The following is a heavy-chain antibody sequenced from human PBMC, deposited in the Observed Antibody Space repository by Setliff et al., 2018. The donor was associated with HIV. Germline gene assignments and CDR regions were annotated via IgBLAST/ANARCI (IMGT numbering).Heavy chain of an antibody. V-gene: IGHV4-59*04. CDR2: VSQSGST. Sequence: PSETLSLTCTVSGDSISTYCWIWIRQPPGKRLEWIGSVSQSGSTYYNPSLKSRITISVDRSKNLFSLKLISVTAADQGVYYCARVPVAGANWFDPWGLGTLVTVSS. J-gene: IGHJ5*02. CDR3: ARVPVAGANWFDP. CDR1: GDSISTYC. D-gene: IGHD2-21*01.